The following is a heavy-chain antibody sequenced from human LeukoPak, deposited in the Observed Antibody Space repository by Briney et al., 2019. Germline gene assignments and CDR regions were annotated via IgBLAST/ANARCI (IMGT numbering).Heavy chain of an antibody. J-gene: IGHJ4*02. V-gene: IGHV4-59*01. CDR1: GGAISSYY. CDR2: IYCTGST. CDR3: ARGYFDWFLDN. Sequence: PSETLSLTCTVSGGAISSYYWTWFRQPPGKGLEWIGYIYCTGSTNYNPSLDSRVTISVDMSKNQVSLNLKYVTAADTAVYYCARGYFDWFLDNWGRGTLVTVSS. D-gene: IGHD3-9*01.